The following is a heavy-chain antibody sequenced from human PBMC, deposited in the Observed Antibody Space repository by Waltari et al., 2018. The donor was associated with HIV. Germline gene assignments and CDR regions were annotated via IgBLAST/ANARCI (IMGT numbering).Heavy chain of an antibody. CDR1: GYSFTNNW. CDR2: IYPFDSDT. J-gene: IGHJ3*02. D-gene: IGHD3-22*01. V-gene: IGHV5-51*03. Sequence: EVQLVQSGEAVRKSGESLKISCKASGYSFTNNWIAWVRQMSGEGLEWMGIIYPFDSDTRYNPSFEGQITISVDKSLASAYLEWSNLNASDAAIYYCARLFYYDTTGYINNAFDIWGQGTVVTVS. CDR3: ARLFYYDTTGYINNAFDI.